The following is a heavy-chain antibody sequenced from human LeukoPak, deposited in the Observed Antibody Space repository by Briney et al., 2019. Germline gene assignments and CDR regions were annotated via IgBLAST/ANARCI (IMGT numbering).Heavy chain of an antibody. CDR2: INDDGSDT. Sequence: GGSLRLSCAASGFTFKLYWMHWVRQVPGKGPVWVARINDDGSDTVYADSVKGRFTISRDDAKNMLFLQMNSLRAEDTAVYYCATVRYCSSASCPGGAFDIWGQGTMVTVSS. V-gene: IGHV3-74*01. D-gene: IGHD2-2*01. J-gene: IGHJ3*02. CDR3: ATVRYCSSASCPGGAFDI. CDR1: GFTFKLYW.